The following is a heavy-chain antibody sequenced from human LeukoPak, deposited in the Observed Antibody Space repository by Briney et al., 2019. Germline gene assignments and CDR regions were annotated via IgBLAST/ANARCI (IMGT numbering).Heavy chain of an antibody. CDR2: ISSSGST. D-gene: IGHD3-16*01. CDR1: GDSISSGDYY. Sequence: SETLSLTCTVSGDSISSGDYYRSWIRQPAGKGLEWIGRISSSGSTNYNPSLKSRVTISVDTSKNQFSLKLSSVTAADTAVYYCARLGVASVDVWGKGTTVTISS. J-gene: IGHJ6*04. V-gene: IGHV4-61*02. CDR3: ARLGVASVDV.